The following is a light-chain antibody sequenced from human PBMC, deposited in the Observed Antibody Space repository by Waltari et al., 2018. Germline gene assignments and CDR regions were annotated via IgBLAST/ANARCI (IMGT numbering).Light chain of an antibody. CDR2: WAS. J-gene: IGKJ1*01. Sequence: DIQMTQSPSTLSASVGDRVTITCRASQSIRGSLAWYQQKPGKAPTILIYWASTLQRGVPSRVSGSGTETEFTRTIANLQPDDFATYYCQQQYSRWTFGQGTRVEIK. V-gene: IGKV1-5*03. CDR3: QQQYSRWT. CDR1: QSIRGS.